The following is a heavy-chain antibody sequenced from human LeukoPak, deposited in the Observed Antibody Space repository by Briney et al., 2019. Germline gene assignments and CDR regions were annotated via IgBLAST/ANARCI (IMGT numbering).Heavy chain of an antibody. CDR3: ARAGVAGRDY. CDR1: GYSISSDYY. Sequence: SETLSLTCTVSGYSISSDYYWGWIRQPPGKGLEWIGTIYHSGSTSYNPSLKSRVTISVDTSKNQFSLKLSSVTAADTAVYYCARAGVAGRDYWGQGTLVTVSS. D-gene: IGHD6-19*01. J-gene: IGHJ4*02. CDR2: IYHSGST. V-gene: IGHV4-38-2*02.